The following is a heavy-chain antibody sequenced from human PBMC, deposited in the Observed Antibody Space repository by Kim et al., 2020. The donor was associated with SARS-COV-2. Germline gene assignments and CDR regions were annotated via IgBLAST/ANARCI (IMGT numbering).Heavy chain of an antibody. D-gene: IGHD6-19*01. Sequence: ASVKVSCKASGYTFTSYAMHWVRQAPGQRLEWMGWINAGNGNTKYSQKFQGRVTITRDTSASTAYMELSSLRSEDTAVYYCARGLAVAGPGLGPYYYYYYGMDVWGQGTTVTVSS. CDR1: GYTFTSYA. J-gene: IGHJ6*02. V-gene: IGHV1-3*01. CDR3: ARGLAVAGPGLGPYYYYYYGMDV. CDR2: INAGNGNT.